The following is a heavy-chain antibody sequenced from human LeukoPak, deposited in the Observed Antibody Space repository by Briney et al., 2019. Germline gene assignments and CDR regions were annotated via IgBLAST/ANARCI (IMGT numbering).Heavy chain of an antibody. CDR3: STSRWQYDSSGYDY. CDR1: GFTFSKAW. Sequence: GGSLRLSWAASGFTFSKAWMSWVRQATGKGREWLGLIKSNADGGTTDYAAPVQGRITISRDDSQNTLYLQLDSLKAEDTAVYFCSTSRWQYDSSGYDYWGQGTLVAVSS. J-gene: IGHJ4*02. CDR2: IKSNADGGTT. V-gene: IGHV3-15*01. D-gene: IGHD3-22*01.